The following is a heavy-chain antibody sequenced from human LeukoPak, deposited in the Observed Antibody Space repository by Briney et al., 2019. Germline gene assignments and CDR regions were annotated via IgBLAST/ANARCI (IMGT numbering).Heavy chain of an antibody. CDR1: GFNFGIYG. D-gene: IGHD6-19*01. J-gene: IGHJ4*02. CDR2: MWDDGTNE. V-gene: IGHV3-33*01. Sequence: GGSLRLSCTASGFNFGIYGMHWVRQAPGKGLEWVAVMWDDGTNEYYVESVKGRFTISRDNGKRALYLQMNSLRAEDTAVYYCARDGSGWYDYWGQGTLVTVSS. CDR3: ARDGSGWYDY.